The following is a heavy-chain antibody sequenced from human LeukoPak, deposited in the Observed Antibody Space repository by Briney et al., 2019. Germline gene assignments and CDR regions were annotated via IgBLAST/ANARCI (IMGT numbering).Heavy chain of an antibody. CDR2: IYFSGTT. CDR1: GDSINAYY. V-gene: IGHV4-59*12. Sequence: PSETLSLTCTVSGDSINAYYWGWIRQPPGKGLEWIGYIYFSGTTKYNPSLESRVTISVDTSKNQFSLKLSSVTAADTAVYYCAREEVPHGFDIWGQGTMVTVSS. J-gene: IGHJ3*02. CDR3: AREEVPHGFDI.